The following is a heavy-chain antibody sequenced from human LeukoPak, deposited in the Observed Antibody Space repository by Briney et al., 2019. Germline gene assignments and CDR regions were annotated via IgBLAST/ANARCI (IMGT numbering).Heavy chain of an antibody. CDR1: GGSISSYY. CDR2: IYYSGST. J-gene: IGHJ5*02. V-gene: IGHV4-59*01. Sequence: SETLSLTCTVSGGSISSYYWSWMRQPPGKGLEWIGYIYYSGSTNYHTSLKSRVTISVDTSKNQFSLKLSSVTAADQPVYYCATTPRRNGYSYGFWFDPWGQGTLVTVSS. CDR3: ATTPRRNGYSYGFWFDP. D-gene: IGHD5-18*01.